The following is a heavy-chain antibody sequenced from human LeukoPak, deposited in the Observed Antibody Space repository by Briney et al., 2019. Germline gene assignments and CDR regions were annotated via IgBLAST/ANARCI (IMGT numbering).Heavy chain of an antibody. CDR1: GGTFSGYA. J-gene: IGHJ5*02. CDR3: ARGTRGIAAALSWFDP. CDR2: IIPIFGTA. D-gene: IGHD6-13*01. V-gene: IGHV1-69*05. Sequence: GASVKVSCKASGGTFSGYAISWVRQAPGQGLEWMGGIIPIFGTANYAQKFQGRVTITTDESTSTAYMELSSLRSEDTAVYYCARGTRGIAAALSWFDPWGQGTLVTVSS.